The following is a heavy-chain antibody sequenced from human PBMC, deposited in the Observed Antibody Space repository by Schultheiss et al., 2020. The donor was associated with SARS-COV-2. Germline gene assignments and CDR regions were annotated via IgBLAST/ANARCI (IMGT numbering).Heavy chain of an antibody. CDR1: GFTFSSYG. CDR2: IWYDGSNK. CDR3: AKNAPAVATIEALDY. D-gene: IGHD5-12*01. V-gene: IGHV3-33*06. J-gene: IGHJ4*02. Sequence: GGSLRLSCAASGFTFSSYGMHWVRQAPGKGLEWVAVIWYDGSNKYYADSVKGRFTISRDNSKNTLYLQMNSLRAEDTAVYYCAKNAPAVATIEALDYWGQGTLVTVSS.